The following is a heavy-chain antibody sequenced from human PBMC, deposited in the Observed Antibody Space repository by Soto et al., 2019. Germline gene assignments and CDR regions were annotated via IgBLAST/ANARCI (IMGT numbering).Heavy chain of an antibody. Sequence: QVHLQESGPGLVKPSETPSLTCTVSGDSISTDYWSWIRQSPGKGLEWIGFIYYGGSTNYNPSLESRVTISVDTPKNQFSLKLRSVTAADTAVYYCEKNWNWGSLVHWGQGTLVTVSS. CDR3: EKNWNWGSLVH. CDR2: IYYGGST. V-gene: IGHV4-59*08. J-gene: IGHJ4*02. CDR1: GDSISTDY. D-gene: IGHD7-27*01.